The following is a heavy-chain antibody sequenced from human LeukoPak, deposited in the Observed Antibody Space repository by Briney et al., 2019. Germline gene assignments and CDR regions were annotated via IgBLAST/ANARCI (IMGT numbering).Heavy chain of an antibody. J-gene: IGHJ4*02. Sequence: GKSLKISCKGSGYSFTSYWIGWVRQMPGKGLEWMGIIYPGDSDTRYSPSFQGQVTMSADKSISTAYLQWSSLKASDTAMYYCARLTMVRGVIKHFDYWGQGTLVTVSS. D-gene: IGHD3-10*01. V-gene: IGHV5-51*01. CDR3: ARLTMVRGVIKHFDY. CDR1: GYSFTSYW. CDR2: IYPGDSDT.